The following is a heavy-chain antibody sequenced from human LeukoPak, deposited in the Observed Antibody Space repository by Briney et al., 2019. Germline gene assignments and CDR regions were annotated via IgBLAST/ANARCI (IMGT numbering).Heavy chain of an antibody. D-gene: IGHD6-19*01. CDR3: ARDTGYSSGWYYYYYGMDV. V-gene: IGHV4-61*01. J-gene: IGHJ6*02. Sequence: SETLSLTCAVSGGSVSSGSYYWSWIRQPPGKGLEWVGYIYYSGSTNYNPSLKSRVTISVDTSKNQFSLKLSSVTAADTAVYYCARDTGYSSGWYYYYYGMDVWGQGTTVTVSS. CDR2: IYYSGST. CDR1: GGSVSSGSYY.